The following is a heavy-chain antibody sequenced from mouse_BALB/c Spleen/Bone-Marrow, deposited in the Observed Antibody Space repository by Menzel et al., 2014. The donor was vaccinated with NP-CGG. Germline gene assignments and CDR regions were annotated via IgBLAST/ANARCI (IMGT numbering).Heavy chain of an antibody. CDR3: TRQYGNYYAMDY. J-gene: IGHJ4*01. V-gene: IGHV1-69*02. CDR2: IYPSDSYT. D-gene: IGHD2-10*02. CDR1: GYTFTSYW. Sequence: QVQLQQSGAELVRPGASVKVSCEASGYTFTSYWINWVKQRPGQGLEWIGNIYPSDSYTSYNQNFKDKATLTVDKSSSTAYMQLSSPTSEDSAVYYCTRQYGNYYAMDYWGQGTSVTVSS.